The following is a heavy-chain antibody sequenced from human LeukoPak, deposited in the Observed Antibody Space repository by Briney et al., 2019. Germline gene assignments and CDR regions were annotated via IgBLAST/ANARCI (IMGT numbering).Heavy chain of an antibody. J-gene: IGHJ4*02. V-gene: IGHV4-38-2*01. D-gene: IGHD3-22*01. Sequence: EASGTLSLTCAVSGYSISSGYYWGWIRQPPGKGLEWIGSFYHSGNTNYNPSLKSRVTISVDTSKNQFSLNLSSVTATDTAVYYCARNGDTSGYYYLAPTTFDYWGQGTLVTVSS. CDR1: GYSISSGYY. CDR3: ARNGDTSGYYYLAPTTFDY. CDR2: FYHSGNT.